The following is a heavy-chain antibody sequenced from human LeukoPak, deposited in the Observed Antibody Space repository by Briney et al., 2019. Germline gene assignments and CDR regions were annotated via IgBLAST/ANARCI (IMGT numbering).Heavy chain of an antibody. CDR3: AKAEGSGNQPFDY. V-gene: IGHV3-21*04. Sequence: GGSLRLSCAASGFTFSSYSMNWVRQAPGKGLEWVSSISSSSSYIYYADSVKGRFTISRDNSKNTLYLQVNSLKAEDTAVYYCAKAEGSGNQPFDYWGQGILVTVSS. D-gene: IGHD3-10*01. CDR2: ISSSSSYI. CDR1: GFTFSSYS. J-gene: IGHJ4*02.